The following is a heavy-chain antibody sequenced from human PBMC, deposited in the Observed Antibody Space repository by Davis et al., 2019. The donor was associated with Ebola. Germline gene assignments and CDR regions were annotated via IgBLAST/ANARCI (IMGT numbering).Heavy chain of an antibody. D-gene: IGHD3-22*01. CDR1: GFIFTKYA. CDR2: IGAGGYST. Sequence: PGGSLRLSCAASGFIFTKYAMSWVRQAPGKGLEWVSVIGAGGYSTYYADSGRGRFTISRDNPKNTLYLQINSLRGDDTAVYYCVRGGYYYDDSGYHHIDSWGQGTLVTVSS. J-gene: IGHJ4*02. V-gene: IGHV3-23*01. CDR3: VRGGYYYDDSGYHHIDS.